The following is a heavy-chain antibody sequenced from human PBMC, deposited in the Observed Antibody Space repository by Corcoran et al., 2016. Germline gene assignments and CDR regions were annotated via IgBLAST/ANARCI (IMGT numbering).Heavy chain of an antibody. CDR2: IDWDDDK. J-gene: IGHJ4*02. CDR3: ALIPSSSGWYYFDY. CDR1: GFSLSTSGMR. Sequence: QVTLKESGPALVKPTQTLTLTCTFSGFSLSTSGMRVSWIRQPPGKALEWLARIDWDDDKFYSTSLKTRLTISKDTSKNQVVLTITNMDPVDTATYYCALIPSSSGWYYFDYWGQGTLVTVSS. V-gene: IGHV2-70*04. D-gene: IGHD6-19*01.